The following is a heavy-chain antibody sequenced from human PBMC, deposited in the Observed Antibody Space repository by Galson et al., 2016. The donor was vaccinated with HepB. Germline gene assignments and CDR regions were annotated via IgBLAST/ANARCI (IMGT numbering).Heavy chain of an antibody. J-gene: IGHJ4*02. CDR2: LYSGGNS. CDR3: ARNVSYGVFSL. D-gene: IGHD5-18*01. V-gene: IGHV3-53*01. CDR1: GFTVSSSY. Sequence: SLRLSCVASGFTVSSSYMNWVRQTPGKGLEWISLLYSGGNSLHADSVKGRFTISRGDSKNTVSLHMHSLRPEDTVVYFCARNVSYGVFSLWGQGTLVTGSS.